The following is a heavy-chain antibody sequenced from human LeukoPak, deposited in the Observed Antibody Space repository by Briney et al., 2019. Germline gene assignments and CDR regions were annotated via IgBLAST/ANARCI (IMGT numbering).Heavy chain of an antibody. CDR1: GYTFTGYY. CDR3: AREVFGAPMIDY. V-gene: IGHV1-2*02. CDR2: ITPNMGGT. D-gene: IGHD1-26*01. Sequence: ASVKVSCMASGYTFTGYYMRCVRQAPGEGREWMGWITPNMGGTNYAQNFQGTGTMTRDTPSSTAYMGLSRLRSDDTAVYYSAREVFGAPMIDYWGQGTLVTVSS. J-gene: IGHJ4*02.